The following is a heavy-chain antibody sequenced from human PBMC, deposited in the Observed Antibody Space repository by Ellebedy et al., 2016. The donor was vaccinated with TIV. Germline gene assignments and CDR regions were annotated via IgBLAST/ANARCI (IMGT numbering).Heavy chain of an antibody. CDR1: GLNISYYG. D-gene: IGHD2-15*01. CDR3: VRANDFAAIGRNYFDY. CDR2: VSYDGSDK. J-gene: IGHJ4*02. Sequence: GESLKISXGASGLNISYYGIHWVRQAPGKGLEWVAYVSYDGSDKRYADSVKGRFTISRDNSKNTLYLEMHSLRTDDTAVFYCVRANDFAAIGRNYFDYWGQGTLVTVSS. V-gene: IGHV3-30*03.